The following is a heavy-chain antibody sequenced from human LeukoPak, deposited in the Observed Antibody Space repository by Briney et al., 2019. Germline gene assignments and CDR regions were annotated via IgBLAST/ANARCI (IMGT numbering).Heavy chain of an antibody. J-gene: IGHJ5*01. CDR1: GYTFTSYG. CDR2: ISAYNGKT. D-gene: IGHD3-22*01. V-gene: IGHV1-18*01. CDR3: SKLGTNYDDTSAKGYSIDS. Sequence: ASVKVSCKASGYTFTSYGISWVRQAPGQGLEWMGWISAYNGKTNYARKLQGRVTMTTDTSRSTAYMDLRGLTDGDSDGYLFSKLGTNYDDTSAKGYSIDSWGQG.